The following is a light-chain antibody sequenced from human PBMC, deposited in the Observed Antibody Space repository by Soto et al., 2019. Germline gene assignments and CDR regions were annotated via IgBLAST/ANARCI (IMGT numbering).Light chain of an antibody. CDR2: GAS. J-gene: IGKJ1*01. CDR3: QQYNSWPPLT. Sequence: EIVMTQSPDTLSVSPGDRATISCRASQTVSTNLAWYQQKPGQAPRLLIYGASTRATGVPDRFSGSGSRTEFTLTIISLLSEDFAVYYCQQYNSWPPLTFGQGTKVEIK. V-gene: IGKV3-15*01. CDR1: QTVSTN.